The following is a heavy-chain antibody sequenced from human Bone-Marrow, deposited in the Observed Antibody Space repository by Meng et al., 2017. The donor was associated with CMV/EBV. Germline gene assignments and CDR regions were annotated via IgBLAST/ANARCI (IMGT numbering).Heavy chain of an antibody. D-gene: IGHD6-6*01. Sequence: GESRKISCAASGFTFSNYWMSWVRQAPGKGLEWVANIKQDGNEKYYVDSVKGRFTISRDNAKNSLYLQMNSLRAEDTAVYYCARLSSSDDAFDVWGQGTMVTVSS. CDR1: GFTFSNYW. CDR3: ARLSSSDDAFDV. J-gene: IGHJ3*01. V-gene: IGHV3-7*01. CDR2: IKQDGNEK.